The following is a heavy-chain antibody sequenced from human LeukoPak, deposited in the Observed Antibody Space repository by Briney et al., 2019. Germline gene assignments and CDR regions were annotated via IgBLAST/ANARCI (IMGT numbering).Heavy chain of an antibody. D-gene: IGHD3-22*01. CDR2: ISSSGSTI. CDR1: GFTFSDYY. Sequence: GGSLRLSCAASGFTFSDYYMSWIRQAPGKGLEWVSYISSSGSTIYYADSVKGRFTISRDNAKNSLYLQMNSLRAEDTAVYYCAKALGKYYYDSSGYYSLDYWGQGTLVTVSS. CDR3: AKALGKYYYDSSGYYSLDY. J-gene: IGHJ4*02. V-gene: IGHV3-11*01.